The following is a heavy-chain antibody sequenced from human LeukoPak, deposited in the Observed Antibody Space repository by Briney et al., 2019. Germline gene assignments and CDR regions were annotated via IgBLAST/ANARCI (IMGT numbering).Heavy chain of an antibody. CDR2: INHSGST. D-gene: IGHD3-10*01. V-gene: IGHV4-34*01. CDR3: PRAGYYGSGSSYSRRSNWFDP. CDR1: GGSFSGYY. Sequence: PSETLSLTCAVYGGSFSGYYWSWIRQPPGKGLEWIGEINHSGSTNYNPSLKSRVTISVDTSKNQFSLKLRSVTAPDPAVYYCPRAGYYGSGSSYSRRSNWFDPCGQGTLVTVSS. J-gene: IGHJ5*02.